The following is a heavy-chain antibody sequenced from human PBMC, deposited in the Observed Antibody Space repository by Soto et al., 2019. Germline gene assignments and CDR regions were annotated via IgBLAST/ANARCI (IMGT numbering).Heavy chain of an antibody. CDR2: ISADTGHT. D-gene: IGHD6-13*01. CDR3: ARDRVAAALIYYDGMDV. CDR1: GYTFTRYG. V-gene: IGHV1-18*01. Sequence: QVHLVQSGAEVKKPGASVKVSCKASGYTFTRYGISWVRQAPGQRLEWMGWISADTGHTNYAQKFQDRVTMTTDTSTSTVYMELRSLRSDDTAMFYCARDRVAAALIYYDGMDVWGQGTTVTVSS. J-gene: IGHJ6*02.